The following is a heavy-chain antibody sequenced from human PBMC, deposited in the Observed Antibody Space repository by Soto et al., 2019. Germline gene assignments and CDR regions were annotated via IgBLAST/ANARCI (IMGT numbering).Heavy chain of an antibody. J-gene: IGHJ4*02. Sequence: PGGSLRLSCAASGFTFSNYAMTWVRQAPGKGLEWVSAISGSGGSTFYADSLGGRFTISRDNSKNILYLEMKSLRAGDTAMYYCAKTSSASGRECPGHWGQGAQVTVSS. CDR2: ISGSGGST. D-gene: IGHD6-6*01. CDR3: AKTSSASGRECPGH. V-gene: IGHV3-23*01. CDR1: GFTFSNYA.